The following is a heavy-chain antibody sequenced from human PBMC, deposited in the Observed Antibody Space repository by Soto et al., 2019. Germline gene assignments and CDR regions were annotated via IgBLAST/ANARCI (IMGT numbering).Heavy chain of an antibody. Sequence: ASVKVSCKASGYTFTSYAMHWVRQAPGQSLEWMGWINTGNGNTKYSQKFQGRVTITRDTSATTAYMELSSLRSEDTAMYYCARCPHPYYYDSSGSLDYWGQGTLVT. J-gene: IGHJ4*02. CDR3: ARCPHPYYYDSSGSLDY. V-gene: IGHV1-3*04. D-gene: IGHD3-22*01. CDR1: GYTFTSYA. CDR2: INTGNGNT.